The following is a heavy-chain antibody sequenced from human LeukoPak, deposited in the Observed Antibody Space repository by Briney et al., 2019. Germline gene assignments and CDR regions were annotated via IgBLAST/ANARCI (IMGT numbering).Heavy chain of an antibody. V-gene: IGHV3-66*01. D-gene: IGHD6-13*01. J-gene: IGHJ6*02. CDR2: IYSGGST. Sequence: TGGSLRLSCAASGFTVSSNYMSWVRQAPGKGLEWVSVIYSGGSTYYADSVKGRFTISRDNSKNTLYLQMNSLRAEDTAVYYCARGGSGEQQLVSPHYYYYGMDVWGQGTTVTVSS. CDR1: GFTVSSNY. CDR3: ARGGSGEQQLVSPHYYYYGMDV.